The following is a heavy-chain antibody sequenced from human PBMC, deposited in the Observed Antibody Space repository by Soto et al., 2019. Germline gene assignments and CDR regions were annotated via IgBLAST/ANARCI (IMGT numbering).Heavy chain of an antibody. CDR3: ARDSGAKLSSS. J-gene: IGHJ4*02. Sequence: SVKVSCKASGGTFSRYRFNGVVQARGQGLEWLGGIVPIYRTADYAQKFQGRVTITADESTRTVYMELSSLKSQDTALYYCARDSGAKLSSSWGQGTLVTVSS. V-gene: IGHV1-69*13. CDR1: GGTFSRYR. D-gene: IGHD6-13*01. CDR2: IVPIYRTA.